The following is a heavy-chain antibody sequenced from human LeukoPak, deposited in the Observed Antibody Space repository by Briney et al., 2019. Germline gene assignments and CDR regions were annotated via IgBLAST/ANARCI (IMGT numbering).Heavy chain of an antibody. Sequence: PGGSLRPSCAASAFTFSSYTMSWVPQTPGKRLEWVSSISSSSSYIYYAHSVNVRFTISRDNAKNSLYLQMNSLRADHPAVNYCAGAAEGIVVGPAAESSYWYFDLWGRGTLVTVSS. CDR1: AFTFSSYT. CDR2: ISSSSSYI. D-gene: IGHD2-2*01. J-gene: IGHJ2*01. V-gene: IGHV3-21*01. CDR3: AGAAEGIVVGPAAESSYWYFDL.